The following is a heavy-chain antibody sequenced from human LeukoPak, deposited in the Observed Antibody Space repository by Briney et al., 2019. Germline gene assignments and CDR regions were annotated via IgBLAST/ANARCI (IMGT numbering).Heavy chain of an antibody. D-gene: IGHD2-2*01. V-gene: IGHV4-4*07. CDR2: IYTSGST. Sequence: SETLSLTCTVSGGSISSYYWSWIRQPAGKGLEWIGRIYTSGSTNYNPSLKSRVTMSVDTSKNQFSLKLSSVTAADRAVYYCAGACSSTSCYAGVAFDIWGQGTMVTVSS. CDR3: AGACSSTSCYAGVAFDI. J-gene: IGHJ3*02. CDR1: GGSISSYY.